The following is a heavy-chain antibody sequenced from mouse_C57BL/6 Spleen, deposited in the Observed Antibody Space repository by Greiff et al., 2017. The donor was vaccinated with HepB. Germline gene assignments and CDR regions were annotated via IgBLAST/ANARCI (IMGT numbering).Heavy chain of an antibody. CDR1: GYTFTSYT. D-gene: IGHD2-1*01. CDR3: ARCSYYGNYPLPLFDY. J-gene: IGHJ2*01. CDR2: INPSSGYT. Sequence: QVQLQQSGAELARPGASVKMSCKASGYTFTSYTMHWVKQRPGQGLEWIGYINPSSGYTKYNQKFKEKATLTADKSSSTAYMQLSSLTSEDSAVYYCARCSYYGNYPLPLFDYWGQGTTLTVSS. V-gene: IGHV1-4*01.